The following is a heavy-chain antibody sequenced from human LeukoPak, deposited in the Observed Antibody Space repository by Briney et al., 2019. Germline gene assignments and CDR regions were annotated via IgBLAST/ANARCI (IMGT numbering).Heavy chain of an antibody. V-gene: IGHV3-7*01. CDR1: RFTLSNYW. CDR3: ARHLRGNIVTMIFDY. D-gene: IGHD5-12*01. CDR2: IKQDGSET. J-gene: IGHJ4*02. Sequence: PGGSLRLSCAASRFTLSNYWMSWVRQAPGKGLEWVANIKQDGSETYYVDSVKGRFTISRDNAKNSLSLQMNSLRAEDTAVYYCARHLRGNIVTMIFDYWGQGTLVTVSS.